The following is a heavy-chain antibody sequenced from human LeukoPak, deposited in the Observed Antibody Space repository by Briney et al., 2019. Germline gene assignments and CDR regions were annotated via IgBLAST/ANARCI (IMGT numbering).Heavy chain of an antibody. D-gene: IGHD3-22*01. CDR3: AKVPTYYYDSSGYYFDY. J-gene: IGHJ4*02. V-gene: IGHV3-23*01. Sequence: PGGSLRLSCAASGFTFSSYAMSWVRQAPGKGLEWVSAISGSGASTYYADSVKGRFTISRDNSKNTLYLQMNSLRAEDTAVYYCAKVPTYYYDSSGYYFDYWGQGTLVTVSS. CDR1: GFTFSSYA. CDR2: ISGSGAST.